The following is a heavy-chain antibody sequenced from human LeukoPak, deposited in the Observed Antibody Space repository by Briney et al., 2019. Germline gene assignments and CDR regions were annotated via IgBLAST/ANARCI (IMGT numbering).Heavy chain of an antibody. CDR3: ARDDDYDDHNTFDM. Sequence: GGSLRLSCAASGFTFSSYGMHWVRQAPGKGLEWVAVIWSHGNTKKYADSVTGRFTISRGNSKNTLYLEMNTLRAEDTAVYYCARDDDYDDHNTFDMWGHGTMVTVSS. CDR1: GFTFSSYG. D-gene: IGHD4-17*01. J-gene: IGHJ3*02. CDR2: IWSHGNTK. V-gene: IGHV3-33*01.